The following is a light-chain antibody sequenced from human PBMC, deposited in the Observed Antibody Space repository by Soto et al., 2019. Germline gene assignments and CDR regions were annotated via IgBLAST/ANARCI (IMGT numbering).Light chain of an antibody. Sequence: DIQMTQFPLSLSASVGDRVTITCRASQTIRSHLNWYQQKPGEAPKIVIYATSTLQSGVPSRFNGSVSGTDFTLTISSLQPEDFATYYCQQTYRTPLTVGGGTKVDIK. CDR2: ATS. J-gene: IGKJ4*01. V-gene: IGKV1-39*01. CDR3: QQTYRTPLT. CDR1: QTIRSH.